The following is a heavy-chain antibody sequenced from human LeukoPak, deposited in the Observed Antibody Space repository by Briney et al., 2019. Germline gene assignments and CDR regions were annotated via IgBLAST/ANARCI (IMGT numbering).Heavy chain of an antibody. CDR1: GFTFSSYS. J-gene: IGHJ4*02. CDR3: ARTIDY. V-gene: IGHV3-48*01. CDR2: ISTSGSPI. Sequence: GGSLRLSCAVSGFTFSSYSMNWVRQAPGKGLEWVSYISTSGSPICYADSVKGRFTISRDNAKNSLYLQMNSLRAEDTAVYYCARTIDYWGQGTLVTVSS.